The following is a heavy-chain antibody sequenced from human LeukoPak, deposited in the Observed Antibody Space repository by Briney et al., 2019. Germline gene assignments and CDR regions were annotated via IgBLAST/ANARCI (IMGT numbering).Heavy chain of an antibody. CDR2: IYSGGAT. D-gene: IGHD6-19*01. V-gene: IGHV3-53*01. CDR1: EFSVSSNY. J-gene: IGHJ4*02. Sequence: PGGSLRLSCAVSEFSVSSNYMNWVRQAPGEGLEWVSVIYSGGATYYADSVRGPFTISRANSKNMVSLQMTSLGAEDTAVYYCARGRFSGPDDCSGQGTLVTVSS. CDR3: ARGRFSGPDDC.